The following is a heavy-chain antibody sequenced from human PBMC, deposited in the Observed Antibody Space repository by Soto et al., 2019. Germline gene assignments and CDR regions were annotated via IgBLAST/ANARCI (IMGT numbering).Heavy chain of an antibody. V-gene: IGHV5-51*01. CDR1: GYSFTSYW. J-gene: IGHJ6*02. CDR3: AIAYDILTGYAPGGMDV. CDR2: IYPGDSDT. Sequence: GESLKISCKGSGYSFTSYWIGWVRQMPGKGLEWMGIIYPGDSDTRYSPSFQGQVTISADKSISTAYLQWSSLKASDTAMYYCAIAYDILTGYAPGGMDVWGQGTTVTVSS. D-gene: IGHD3-9*01.